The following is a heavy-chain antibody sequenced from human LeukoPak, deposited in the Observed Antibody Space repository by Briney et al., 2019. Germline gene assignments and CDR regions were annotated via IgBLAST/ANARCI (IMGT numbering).Heavy chain of an antibody. J-gene: IGHJ6*02. V-gene: IGHV1-3*04. Sequence: ASVKVSCKASGYTFTNYAIHWVRQAPGQGLEWMGWINTDNGNRKYAQKFQGRVTITSDTSANTVNMELTSLRSEDTAVYFCARDKALTTSYGMDVWGQGTTVTVSS. CDR2: INTDNGNR. D-gene: IGHD2/OR15-2a*01. CDR3: ARDKALTTSYGMDV. CDR1: GYTFTNYA.